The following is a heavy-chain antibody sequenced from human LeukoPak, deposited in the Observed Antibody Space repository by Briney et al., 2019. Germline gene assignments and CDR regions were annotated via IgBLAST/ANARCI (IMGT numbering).Heavy chain of an antibody. CDR2: TYYRSKWSN. J-gene: IGHJ5*01. CDR1: GDSVPTNSAT. D-gene: IGHD1-26*01. V-gene: IGHV6-1*01. Sequence: SQTLSLTCAISGDSVPTNSATWTWLRQSPSRGLEWLGRTYYRSKWSNDYAVSMKSRITINPDTSKNQFSLQLNSVTPEDTAVYYCARLVGASWFDSWGQGTLVTVSS. CDR3: ARLVGASWFDS.